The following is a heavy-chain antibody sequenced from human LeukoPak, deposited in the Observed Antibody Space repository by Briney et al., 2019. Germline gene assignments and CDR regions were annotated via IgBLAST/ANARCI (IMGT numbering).Heavy chain of an antibody. D-gene: IGHD6-19*01. Sequence: ASVKVSCKASGYTFTSYYMHWVRQAPGQGLEWMGWISAYNGNTNYAQKLQGRVTMTTDTSTSTAYMELRSLRSDDTAAYYCARLDGSGWYVGYWGQGTLVTVSS. CDR2: ISAYNGNT. V-gene: IGHV1-18*04. J-gene: IGHJ4*02. CDR3: ARLDGSGWYVGY. CDR1: GYTFTSYY.